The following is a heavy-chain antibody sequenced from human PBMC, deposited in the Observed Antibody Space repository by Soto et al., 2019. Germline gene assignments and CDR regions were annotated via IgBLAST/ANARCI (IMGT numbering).Heavy chain of an antibody. CDR3: ARDDEYSGNGMDV. V-gene: IGHV3-33*01. CDR2: ILNDGSNR. Sequence: QVQLVESGGGVVQPGRSLRLSCAASEFTFRNYGMHWVRQAPGKGLEWVAVILNDGSNRYHADSVKDRITVSRDNSKNTLYSQMTSLRAEDTAVYYCARDDEYSGNGMDVWGQGTTVTVS. D-gene: IGHD3-10*01. CDR1: EFTFRNYG. J-gene: IGHJ6*02.